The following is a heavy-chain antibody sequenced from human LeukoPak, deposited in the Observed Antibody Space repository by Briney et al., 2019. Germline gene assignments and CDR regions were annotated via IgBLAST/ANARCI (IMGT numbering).Heavy chain of an antibody. CDR1: GGSFSGYY. D-gene: IGHD3-10*01. CDR3: ARGALGSGSDYRPGLDY. V-gene: IGHV4-34*01. J-gene: IGHJ4*02. CDR2: INPSGST. Sequence: SETLSLTCAVYGGSFSGYYWSWIRQPPGKGLEWIGEINPSGSTNYNPSLKSRVTISVDTSKNQFSLKLSSVTAADTAVYYCARGALGSGSDYRPGLDYWGQGTLVTVSS.